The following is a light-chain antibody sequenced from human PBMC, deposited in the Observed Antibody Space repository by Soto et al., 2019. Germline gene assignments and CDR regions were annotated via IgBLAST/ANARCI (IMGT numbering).Light chain of an antibody. CDR1: QSVSSY. CDR3: QQRSNWQVT. Sequence: EIVLPQSPVTLSLSPGERATLSCMASQSVSSYLAWYQQKPGQAPRILIYDASNRATGIPARFSGSGAGTDFTLTISSLEPEDFAVYYCQQRSNWQVTFGQGTRLEIK. CDR2: DAS. V-gene: IGKV3-11*01. J-gene: IGKJ5*01.